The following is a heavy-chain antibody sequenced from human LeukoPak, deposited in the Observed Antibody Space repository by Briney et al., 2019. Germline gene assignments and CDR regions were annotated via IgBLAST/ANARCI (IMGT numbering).Heavy chain of an antibody. J-gene: IGHJ5*02. CDR1: GYSISSGYF. CDR3: ARTGIATTADWFDP. Sequence: KPSETLSLTCTVSGYSISSGYFWGWIRQPPGKGLEWIGYIYYSGSTNYNPSLKSRVTISVDTSKNQFSLKLSSVTAADTAVYYCARTGIATTADWFDPWGQGTLVTVSS. D-gene: IGHD6-13*01. V-gene: IGHV4-38-2*02. CDR2: IYYSGST.